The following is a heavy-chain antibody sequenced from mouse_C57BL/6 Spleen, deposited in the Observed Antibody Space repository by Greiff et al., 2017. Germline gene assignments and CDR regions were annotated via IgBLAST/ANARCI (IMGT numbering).Heavy chain of an antibody. D-gene: IGHD2-4*01. V-gene: IGHV5-4*01. J-gene: IGHJ3*01. CDR1: GFTFSSYA. CDR3: ARDYYDSPWFAY. CDR2: ISDGGSYT. Sequence: DVMLVESGGGLVKPGGSLKLSCAASGFTFSSYAMSWVRQTPEKRLEWVATISDGGSYTYYPDNVKGRFTISRDNAKNNLYLQMSHLKSEDTAMYYCARDYYDSPWFAYWGQGTLVTVSA.